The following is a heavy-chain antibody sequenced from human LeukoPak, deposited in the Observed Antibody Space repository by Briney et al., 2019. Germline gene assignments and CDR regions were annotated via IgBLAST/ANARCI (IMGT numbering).Heavy chain of an antibody. Sequence: PSETLSLTCTVSGGSISGYYWSWIRQPPGKGLERIGYIYYSGSTNYNPSLKSRVTISVDTSKNQFSLKLSSVTAADTAVYYCAGYGDESQQHDAFDIWGQGTMVTVSS. J-gene: IGHJ3*02. CDR3: AGYGDESQQHDAFDI. D-gene: IGHD4-17*01. CDR1: GGSISGYY. V-gene: IGHV4-59*01. CDR2: IYYSGST.